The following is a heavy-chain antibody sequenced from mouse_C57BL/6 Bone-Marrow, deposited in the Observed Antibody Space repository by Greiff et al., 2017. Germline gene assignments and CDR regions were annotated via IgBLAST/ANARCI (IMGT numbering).Heavy chain of an antibody. D-gene: IGHD1-1*01. Sequence: QVQLQQPGAELVKPGASVKLSCKASGYTFTSYWMHWVKQRPGQGLEWIGNINPSNGDTNYNKKFKSKATLTVDKSSSTAYMQTSSLTSEDSAVYYCASYYYSRSYFDYWGQGTTLTVSS. CDR2: INPSNGDT. CDR3: ASYYYSRSYFDY. J-gene: IGHJ2*01. V-gene: IGHV1-53*01. CDR1: GYTFTSYW.